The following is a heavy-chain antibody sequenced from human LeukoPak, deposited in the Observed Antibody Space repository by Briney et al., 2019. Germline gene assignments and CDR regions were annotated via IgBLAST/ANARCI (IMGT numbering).Heavy chain of an antibody. D-gene: IGHD6-19*01. CDR1: GGSISSGGYS. Sequence: SETLSLTCAVSGGSISSGGYSWSWIRQPPGKGLEWIGYIYHSGSTYYNPSLKSRVTISVDRSKNQFSLKLSSVTAAGTAVYYCARGRRGIAVATWGQGTLVTVSS. V-gene: IGHV4-30-2*01. CDR2: IYHSGST. CDR3: ARGRRGIAVAT. J-gene: IGHJ4*02.